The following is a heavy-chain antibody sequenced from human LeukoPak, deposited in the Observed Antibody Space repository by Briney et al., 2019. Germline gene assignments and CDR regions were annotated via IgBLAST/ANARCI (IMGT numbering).Heavy chain of an antibody. CDR2: IKQDGSEK. Sequence: GGSLRLSCAASGFTFSSYWMSWVRQAPGKGLEWVANIKQDGSEKYYVDSVKGRFTISRDNAKNSLYLQMNSLRAEDTAVYYCARTLLPYSYYDYVWGSYRYNGGPFDYWGQGTLVTVSS. D-gene: IGHD3-16*02. CDR3: ARTLLPYSYYDYVWGSYRYNGGPFDY. V-gene: IGHV3-7*01. J-gene: IGHJ4*02. CDR1: GFTFSSYW.